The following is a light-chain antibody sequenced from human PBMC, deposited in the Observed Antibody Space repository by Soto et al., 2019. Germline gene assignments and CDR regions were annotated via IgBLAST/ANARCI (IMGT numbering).Light chain of an antibody. CDR2: AAS. CDR1: QSVSSTS. CDR3: QQYGSSRWT. Sequence: EIVLTQSPDTLSLFPGERATLSCRASQSVSSTSLAWYQQKPGQAPRPLISAASSRATGTPDRFSGSGSGTDFTLTISRLEPEDFAVYYCQQYGSSRWTFGQGTKVEIK. V-gene: IGKV3-20*01. J-gene: IGKJ1*01.